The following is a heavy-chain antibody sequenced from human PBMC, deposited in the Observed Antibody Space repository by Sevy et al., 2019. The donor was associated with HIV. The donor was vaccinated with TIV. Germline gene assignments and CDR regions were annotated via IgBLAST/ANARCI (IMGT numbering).Heavy chain of an antibody. V-gene: IGHV3-30*02. J-gene: IGHJ6*02. D-gene: IGHD2-2*01. CDR2: MRFDGTFK. Sequence: GGSLRLSCAASGFTFSTYGMHWVRQAPGRGLEWVAFMRFDGTFKYHTDSVKGRFTISRDNSKNTLYLQINSLKTEDTAVYFCAKVLHIVVVPAAIDYYYGMAVWGQGTTVTVSS. CDR1: GFTFSTYG. CDR3: AKVLHIVVVPAAIDYYYGMAV.